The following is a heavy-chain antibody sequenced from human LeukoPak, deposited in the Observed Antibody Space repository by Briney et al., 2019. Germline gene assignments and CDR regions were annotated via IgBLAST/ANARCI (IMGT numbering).Heavy chain of an antibody. V-gene: IGHV3-48*04. D-gene: IGHD6-13*01. CDR1: GFTFSSYG. Sequence: GRSLRLSCAASGFTFSSYGMHWVRQAPGKGLEWVSYISSSGSTIYYADSVKGRFTISRDNAKNPLYLQMNSLRAEDTAVYYCARIIAAAGTGWFDPWGQGTLVTVSS. CDR2: ISSSGSTI. CDR3: ARIIAAAGTGWFDP. J-gene: IGHJ5*02.